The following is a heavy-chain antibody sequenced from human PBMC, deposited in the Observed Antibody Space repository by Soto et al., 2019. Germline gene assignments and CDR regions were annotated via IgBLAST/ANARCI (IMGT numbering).Heavy chain of an antibody. D-gene: IGHD4-4*01. CDR1: GGSISSNNYY. Sequence: QLQLQESGPGLVKPSETLSLTCTVSGGSISSNNYYWGWIRQPPGKGLEWIGSIYYTGTTYFNPSLKSRVTISVDTSKNQFSLRLSAVTAADTAVYYCARRTGNYISGYYFDYWGQGILVTVSS. V-gene: IGHV4-39*01. CDR2: IYYTGTT. CDR3: ARRTGNYISGYYFDY. J-gene: IGHJ4*02.